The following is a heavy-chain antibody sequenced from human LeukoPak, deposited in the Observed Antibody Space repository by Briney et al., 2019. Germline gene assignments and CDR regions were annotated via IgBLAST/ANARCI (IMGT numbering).Heavy chain of an antibody. J-gene: IGHJ4*02. V-gene: IGHV1-24*01. CDR2: FDPEDSET. D-gene: IGHD6-13*01. CDR1: GYTLTELS. Sequence: GASVKVSCKVSGYTLTELSMHWVRQAPGKGLEWMGGFDPEDSETIYAQKFQGRVTMTEDTSTDTAYMELSSLRSEDTAVYYCATDARIAAAGSFDYWGQGTLVTVSS. CDR3: ATDARIAAAGSFDY.